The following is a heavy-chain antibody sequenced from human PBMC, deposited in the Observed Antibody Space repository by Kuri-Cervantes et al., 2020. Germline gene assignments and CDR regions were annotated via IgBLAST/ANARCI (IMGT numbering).Heavy chain of an antibody. CDR2: ISSSSTI. V-gene: IGHV3-69-1*01. Sequence: GGSLRLSCAASGFTFSDYYMNWVRQAPGKGLEWVSSISSSSTIYYADSVKGRFTISRDNSKNTLYLQMNSLRAEDTAVYYCARAPYDFWSGFLVLGYMDVWGKGTTVTVSS. J-gene: IGHJ6*03. CDR3: ARAPYDFWSGFLVLGYMDV. CDR1: GFTFSDYY. D-gene: IGHD3-3*01.